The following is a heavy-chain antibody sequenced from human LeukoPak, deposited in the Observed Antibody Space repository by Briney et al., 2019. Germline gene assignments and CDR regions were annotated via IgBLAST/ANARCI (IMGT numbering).Heavy chain of an antibody. CDR1: GFTFDDYA. CDR3: AKDSSGWRDAFDI. CDR2: ISWNSGSI. J-gene: IGHJ3*02. V-gene: IGHV3-9*01. D-gene: IGHD6-19*01. Sequence: GGSLGLSCAASGFTFDDYAMHWVRQAPGKGLEWVSGISWNSGSIGYADSVKGRFTISRDNAKNSLYLQMNSLRAEDTALYYCAKDSSGWRDAFDIWGQGTMVTVSS.